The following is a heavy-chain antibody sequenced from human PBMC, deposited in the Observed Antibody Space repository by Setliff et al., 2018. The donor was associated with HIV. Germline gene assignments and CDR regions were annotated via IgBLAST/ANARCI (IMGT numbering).Heavy chain of an antibody. CDR1: GYTFTDNY. CDR3: ARSYIAFLSTWYYGMDV. CDR2: INSASGAT. D-gene: IGHD5-18*01. V-gene: IGHV1-2*02. Sequence: ASVKVSCKASGYTFTDNYIHWVRQAPGQGLEWMAWINSASGATHYAQKFQGRVTLTRDTSISTAYMELNRLRSDDTAVYYCARSYIAFLSTWYYGMDVWGQGTTVTVSS. J-gene: IGHJ6*02.